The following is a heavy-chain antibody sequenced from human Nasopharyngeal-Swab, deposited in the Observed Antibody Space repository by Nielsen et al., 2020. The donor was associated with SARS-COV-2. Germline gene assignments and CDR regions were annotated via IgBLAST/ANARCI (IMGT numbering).Heavy chain of an antibody. CDR1: GFTFSSYA. CDR3: HLSSGYDGYINY. D-gene: IGHD3-22*01. Sequence: GSLRLSCAASGFTFSSYAMSWVRQAPGKGLEWVSVIHSDPSNTYYVDSVKGRFTISRDNSKNTLYLQMNSLRAEDTAMYYCHLSSGYDGYINYWGQGTLVTVSS. CDR2: IHSDPSNT. V-gene: IGHV3-23*03. J-gene: IGHJ4*02.